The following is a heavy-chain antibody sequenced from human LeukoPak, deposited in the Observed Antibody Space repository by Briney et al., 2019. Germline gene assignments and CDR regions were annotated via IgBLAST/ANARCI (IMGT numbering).Heavy chain of an antibody. CDR3: AKDREYSYVYDAFDM. Sequence: GGSLRLSCAASGFTFSSYAMSWVRQAPGKGLEWVSGMSGSGGSTYYADSVKGRFTISRDNSRNTLYLQMNTLRAEDTAVYYCAKDREYSYVYDAFDMWGQGTLVTVSS. CDR2: MSGSGGST. V-gene: IGHV3-23*01. J-gene: IGHJ3*02. D-gene: IGHD3-16*01. CDR1: GFTFSSYA.